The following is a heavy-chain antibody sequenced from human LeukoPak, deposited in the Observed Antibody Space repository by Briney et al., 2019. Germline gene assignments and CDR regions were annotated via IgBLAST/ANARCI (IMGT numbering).Heavy chain of an antibody. J-gene: IGHJ4*02. CDR2: IKQDGSQ. CDR1: GFTFSRHW. D-gene: IGHD4-17*01. Sequence: PGGSLRLSCGASGFTFSRHWMGCVRQAPGKGLEWVASIKQDGSQYYVDSVKGRFIISRDNAKNSLSLQMNSLRVEDTAVYYCARGPDYGDRLHYFDYWGQGTLVTVSS. CDR3: ARGPDYGDRLHYFDY. V-gene: IGHV3-7*01.